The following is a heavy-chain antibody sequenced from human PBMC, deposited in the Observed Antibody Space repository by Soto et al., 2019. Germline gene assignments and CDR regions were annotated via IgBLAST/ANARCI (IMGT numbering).Heavy chain of an antibody. J-gene: IGHJ4*02. CDR2: INPNSGDT. D-gene: IGHD2-21*02. CDR1: GYPFIGHY. Sequence: QVQLVQSGAQVEKPGASVKVSCKASGYPFIGHYIHWVRQAPGQGLDWMGWINPNSGDTNYARKFKGWVTMTRDTSISTVYIELSRLKPDDTAVYYCARVPVTAVTEAHYFDFWGQGTLVTVSS. V-gene: IGHV1-2*04. CDR3: ARVPVTAVTEAHYFDF.